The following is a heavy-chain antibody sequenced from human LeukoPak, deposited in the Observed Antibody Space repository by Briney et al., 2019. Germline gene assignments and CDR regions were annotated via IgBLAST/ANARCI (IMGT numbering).Heavy chain of an antibody. J-gene: IGHJ6*02. V-gene: IGHV3-23*01. CDR1: GFTFSSCA. D-gene: IGHD4-17*01. Sequence: GGSLRLSCAASGFTFSSCAMSWVRQAPGKGLEWVSLISGSGDSRYYADSVKGRFTISRDNAKNTLWLQVNSLRAEDTAVYYCAKGVTTVRIYYHGMDVWGQGTTVTVSS. CDR2: ISGSGDSR. CDR3: AKGVTTVRIYYHGMDV.